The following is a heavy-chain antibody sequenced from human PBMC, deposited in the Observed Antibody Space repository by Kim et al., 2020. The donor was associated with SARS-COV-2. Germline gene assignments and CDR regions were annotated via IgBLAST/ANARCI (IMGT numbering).Heavy chain of an antibody. D-gene: IGHD2-2*01. CDR3: ARGRATTSTSPFDY. J-gene: IGHJ4*02. CDR2: SYYTGIP. V-gene: IGHV4-59*01. CDR1: GGSISPYY. Sequence: SETLSLTCTVSGGSISPYYWNWIRRPPGGALEWIWCSYYTGIPNYNPSLKSRATMSLDTSKNQFSLKLTSVTAADTAFYYCARGRATTSTSPFDYWGQGSLVTVSS.